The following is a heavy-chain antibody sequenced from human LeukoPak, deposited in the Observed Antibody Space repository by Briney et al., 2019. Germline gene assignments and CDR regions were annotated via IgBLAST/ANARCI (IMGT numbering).Heavy chain of an antibody. CDR2: ISYDGSNK. Sequence: PGGSLRLSCAASGFTFSSYAMHWVRQAPGKGLEWVAVISYDGSNKYYADSVKGRFTISRDNSKNTLYLQMNSLRAEDTAVYYCARDRITVAAPWGQGTLVTVSS. J-gene: IGHJ5*02. CDR3: ARDRITVAAP. D-gene: IGHD6-13*01. V-gene: IGHV3-30-3*01. CDR1: GFTFSSYA.